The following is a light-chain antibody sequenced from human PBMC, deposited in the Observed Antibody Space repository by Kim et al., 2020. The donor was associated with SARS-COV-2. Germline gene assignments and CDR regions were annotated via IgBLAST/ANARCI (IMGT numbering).Light chain of an antibody. J-gene: IGKJ4*01. V-gene: IGKV1-8*01. Sequence: AIRVTQSPSSLSASTGDSVTITCRASQGITSYLAWYQQIPGKAPNLLIYGATTLQSGVPSRFSGNGSGTDFTLTISCLRSEDFATHYCQQYYTYPLTFGGGTKVDIK. CDR2: GAT. CDR3: QQYYTYPLT. CDR1: QGITSY.